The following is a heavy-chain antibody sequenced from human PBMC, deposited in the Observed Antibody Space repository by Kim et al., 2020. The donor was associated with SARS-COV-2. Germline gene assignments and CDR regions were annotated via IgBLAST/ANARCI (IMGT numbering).Heavy chain of an antibody. V-gene: IGHV3-74*01. CDR3: VRFMSVADTVGFDY. D-gene: IGHD6-19*01. J-gene: IGHJ4*02. Sequence: GGSLRLSCAASGFTFGEFWMHWVRQAPGKGPVWVSRIKRDGTTTTYADSVKGRFTISRDNAKNTLYLQMNSLRAEDTAVYYCVRFMSVADTVGFDYWGQGTLVTVSS. CDR2: IKRDGTTT. CDR1: GFTFGEFW.